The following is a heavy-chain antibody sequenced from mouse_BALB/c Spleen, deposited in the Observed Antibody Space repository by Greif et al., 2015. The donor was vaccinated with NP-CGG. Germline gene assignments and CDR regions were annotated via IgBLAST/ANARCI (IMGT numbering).Heavy chain of an antibody. Sequence: EVKLMESGGGLVQPGGSLKLSCAASGFDFSRYWMSWVRQAPGKGLEWIGEINPDSSTINYTPSLKDKFIISRDNAKNTLYLQMSKVRSEDTALYYCARGGGYYDLTYAMDYWGQGTSVTVSS. D-gene: IGHD2-4*01. CDR1: GFDFSRYW. CDR2: INPDSSTI. V-gene: IGHV4-1*02. J-gene: IGHJ4*01. CDR3: ARGGGYYDLTYAMDY.